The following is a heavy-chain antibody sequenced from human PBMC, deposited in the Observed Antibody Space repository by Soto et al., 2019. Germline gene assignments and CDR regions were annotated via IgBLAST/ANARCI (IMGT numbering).Heavy chain of an antibody. CDR3: VRGRYAGASEFGESYYFDY. Sequence: ASVKVSCKASGYTFTGYYMHWVRQAPGQGLEWMGWINPNSGGTNYAQKFQGWVTMTSDTSISTAYMELSRLRSDDTAVYYCVRGRYAGASEFGESYYFDYWGQGTLVTVSS. CDR2: INPNSGGT. J-gene: IGHJ4*02. CDR1: GYTFTGYY. D-gene: IGHD3-10*01. V-gene: IGHV1-2*04.